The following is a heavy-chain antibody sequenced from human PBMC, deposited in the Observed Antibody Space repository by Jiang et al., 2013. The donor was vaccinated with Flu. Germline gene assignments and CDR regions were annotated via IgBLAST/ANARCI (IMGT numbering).Heavy chain of an antibody. CDR3: AKDRLGSLHDAFDI. Sequence: PGKGLEWVSAISGGTTYYADSVKGRFTISRDNSKNTLYLQMISLRAEDTAVYYCAKDRLGSLHDAFDIWGQGTMVTVSS. V-gene: IGHV3-23*01. CDR2: ISGGTT. J-gene: IGHJ3*02. D-gene: IGHD3-10*01.